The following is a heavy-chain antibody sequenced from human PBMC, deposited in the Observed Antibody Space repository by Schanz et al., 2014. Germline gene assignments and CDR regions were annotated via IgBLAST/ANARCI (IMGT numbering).Heavy chain of an antibody. CDR1: GGTFSSYA. V-gene: IGHV1-69*04. D-gene: IGHD3-22*01. CDR2: IIPILGME. Sequence: QVQLVQSGAEVTKPGSSVKVSCKASGGTFSSYAFSWVRQAPGQGLEWMGKIIPILGMENYAQKFQGRVTITADISTSTAYMDLSSLRSDDTAVYYCARDIQYHYDTSGPVGAFDIWGQGTVVTVSS. CDR3: ARDIQYHYDTSGPVGAFDI. J-gene: IGHJ3*02.